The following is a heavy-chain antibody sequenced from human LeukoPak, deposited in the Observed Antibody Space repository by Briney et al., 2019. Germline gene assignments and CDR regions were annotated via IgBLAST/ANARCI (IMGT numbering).Heavy chain of an antibody. D-gene: IGHD3-10*01. J-gene: IGHJ4*02. V-gene: IGHV3-21*01. CDR2: ISSSSSYI. CDR3: ARVSDYGSGSYSADY. Sequence: PGGSLRLSRAASGFTFSSYSMNWVRQAPGTGLEWVSSISSSSSYIYYADSVKGRFTISRDNAKNSLYLQMNSLRAEDTAVYYCARVSDYGSGSYSADYWGQGTLVTVSS. CDR1: GFTFSSYS.